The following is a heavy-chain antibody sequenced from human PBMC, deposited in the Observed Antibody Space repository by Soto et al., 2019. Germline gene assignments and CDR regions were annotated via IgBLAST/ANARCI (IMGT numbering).Heavy chain of an antibody. Sequence: SETLSLTCAVYGGSFSGYYWSWIRQPPGKGLEWIGEINHSGSTNYNPSLKSRVTISVDTSKNQFSLKLSSVTAADTAVYYCARVGSSWLRKYYFDYWGQGTLVTVS. CDR1: GGSFSGYY. V-gene: IGHV4-34*01. CDR3: ARVGSSWLRKYYFDY. J-gene: IGHJ4*02. CDR2: INHSGST. D-gene: IGHD6-13*01.